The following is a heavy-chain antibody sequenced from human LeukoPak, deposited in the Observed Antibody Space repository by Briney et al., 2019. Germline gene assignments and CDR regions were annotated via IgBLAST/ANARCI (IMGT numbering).Heavy chain of an antibody. V-gene: IGHV3-48*01. D-gene: IGHD4-17*01. CDR1: GFTFSSYS. CDR2: IISSSSTI. Sequence: GGSLRLSCAASGFTFSSYSMNWVRQAPGKGLEWVSYIISSSSTIYYADSVKGRFTISRDNAKNSLYLQMNSLRAEDTAVYYCAGDERADYGDYEGAFDIWGQGTMVTVSS. CDR3: AGDERADYGDYEGAFDI. J-gene: IGHJ3*02.